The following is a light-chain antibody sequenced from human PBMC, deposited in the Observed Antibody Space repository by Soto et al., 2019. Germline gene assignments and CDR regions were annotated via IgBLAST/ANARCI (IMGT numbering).Light chain of an antibody. V-gene: IGLV1-44*01. Sequence: QSVLTQPPSASGTPGQRVTISCSGSSSNFGSNTVNWYQQLPGTAPKLLIYNDNQRPSGVPDRFSGSKSGTSASLAISGLQSGDEADYACAAWDASLNGYVFGTGTKVTV. CDR2: NDN. J-gene: IGLJ1*01. CDR3: AAWDASLNGYV. CDR1: SSNFGSNT.